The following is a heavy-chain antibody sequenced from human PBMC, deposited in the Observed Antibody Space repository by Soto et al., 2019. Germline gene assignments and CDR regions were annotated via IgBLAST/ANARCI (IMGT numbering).Heavy chain of an antibody. V-gene: IGHV3-53*01. CDR1: GFTVGNNY. CDR2: IYSTGTT. CDR3: AKDGRGSGSHYNSFGY. Sequence: EVQLVESGGGLIQPGGSLKLSCAASGFTVGNNYMSWVRQAPGKGLEWVSLIYSTGTTKHADSVKGRFTVSRDNAKTTLYLQMNSLRAEDTAVYYCAKDGRGSGSHYNSFGYWGQGTLVTVSS. J-gene: IGHJ4*02. D-gene: IGHD3-10*01.